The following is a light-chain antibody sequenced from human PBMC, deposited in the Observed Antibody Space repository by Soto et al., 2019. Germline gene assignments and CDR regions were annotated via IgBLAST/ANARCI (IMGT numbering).Light chain of an antibody. CDR3: QQGHSTPYT. J-gene: IGKJ2*01. V-gene: IGKV3-11*01. Sequence: VMTQSPLSLPVTLGQPATLSCRASQSISNYLAWYQQKPGQSPRLLIYDASNRATGIPARFSGSGSGTEFTLTMSGLQPEDFATYYCQQGHSTPYTFGQGTKVDI. CDR1: QSISNY. CDR2: DAS.